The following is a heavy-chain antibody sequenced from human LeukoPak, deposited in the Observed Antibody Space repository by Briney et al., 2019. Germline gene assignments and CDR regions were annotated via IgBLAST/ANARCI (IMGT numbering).Heavy chain of an antibody. D-gene: IGHD3-10*01. CDR3: ARVVMVRGVGWFDP. V-gene: IGHV3-72*01. CDR2: TRNKANSYTT. CDR1: GFTFSDHY. Sequence: PGGSLRLSCAASGFTFSDHYMDWVRQAPGKGLEWVGRTRNKANSYTTEYAASVKGRFTISRDDSKNSLYLQMNSLKTEDTAVYYCARVVMVRGVGWFDPWGQGTLVTVSS. J-gene: IGHJ5*02.